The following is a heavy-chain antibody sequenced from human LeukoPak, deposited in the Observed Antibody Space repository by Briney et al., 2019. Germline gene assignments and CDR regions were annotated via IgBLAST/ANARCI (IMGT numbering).Heavy chain of an antibody. V-gene: IGHV4-59*08. J-gene: IGHJ4*02. CDR1: GGSISSYY. D-gene: IGHD3-22*01. CDR2: IYYSGST. Sequence: EPLSLTCPVSGGSISSYYWSWIRPPPGKGLEWIGYIYYSGSTNYNPSLKSRVTISGDTSKNQFSLRLSSVTAADTAVYYCARASYSYDINGWVPFDYWGQGTLVTVSS. CDR3: ARASYSYDINGWVPFDY.